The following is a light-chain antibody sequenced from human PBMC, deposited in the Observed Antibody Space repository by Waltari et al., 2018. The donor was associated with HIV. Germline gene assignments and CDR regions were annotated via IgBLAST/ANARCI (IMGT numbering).Light chain of an antibody. Sequence: QSALTQPASVSGSPGQSITISCTGTSSDLGSYALFSWYQQHPGKAPKVMIYEVSKRPSGVSNRFSGSKSGNTASLIISGLQAEDEADYYCCSYASGSTFVFGTGTKVTVL. J-gene: IGLJ1*01. CDR1: SSDLGSYAL. CDR3: CSYASGSTFV. CDR2: EVS. V-gene: IGLV2-23*02.